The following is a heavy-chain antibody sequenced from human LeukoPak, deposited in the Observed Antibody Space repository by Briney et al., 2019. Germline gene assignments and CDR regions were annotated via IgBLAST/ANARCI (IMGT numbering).Heavy chain of an antibody. CDR3: ARVGYSSGWYDY. D-gene: IGHD6-19*01. V-gene: IGHV1-2*02. J-gene: IGHJ4*02. CDR2: INPNSGVT. CDR1: GYTFTGYY. Sequence: ASVKVSCKASGYTFTGYYMHWVRQAPGQGLEWMGWINPNSGVTNYAQKFQGRVTTTRDTSISTAYMELSRLRSDDTAVYYCARVGYSSGWYDYWGQGTLVTVSS.